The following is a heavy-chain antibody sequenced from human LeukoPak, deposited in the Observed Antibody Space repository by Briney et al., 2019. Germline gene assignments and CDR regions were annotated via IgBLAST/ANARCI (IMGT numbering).Heavy chain of an antibody. D-gene: IGHD6-19*01. CDR2: ISGSGANT. Sequence: GGSLRLSCAASGFTFSSYAMSWVRQAPGKGLKWASGISGSGANTYYEDSVKGRFTISRDNSKNTLYLQMNSLRAEDTDVYYCANFETTMAGPYNWFDPWGQGSLVTVSS. CDR3: ANFETTMAGPYNWFDP. J-gene: IGHJ5*02. CDR1: GFTFSSYA. V-gene: IGHV3-23*01.